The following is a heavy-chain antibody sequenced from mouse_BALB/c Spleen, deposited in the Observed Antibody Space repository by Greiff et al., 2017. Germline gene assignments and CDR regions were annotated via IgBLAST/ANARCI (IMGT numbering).Heavy chain of an antibody. CDR1: GYTFTSYY. CDR2: IYPGNVNT. CDR3: ATYGSSPYYYAMDY. V-gene: IGHV1S56*01. Sequence: QVQLQQSGPELVKPGASVRISCKASGYTFTSYYIHWVKQRPGQGLEWIGWIYPGNVNTKYNEKFKGKATLTADKSSSTAYMQLSSLTSEDSAVYFCATYGSSPYYYAMDYWGQGTSVTVSS. D-gene: IGHD1-1*01. J-gene: IGHJ4*01.